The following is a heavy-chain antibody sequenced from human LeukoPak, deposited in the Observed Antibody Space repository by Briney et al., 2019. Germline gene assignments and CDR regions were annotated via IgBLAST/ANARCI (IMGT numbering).Heavy chain of an antibody. J-gene: IGHJ6*03. CDR2: INYSGTT. CDR3: ARSSVPYYYYNYSMDV. V-gene: IGHV4-59*01. Sequence: SETLSLTCIVSGGSISNYYWSWIRQSPGTGLEWIGFINYSGTTNYNPSLKSRVTISVDTSKNHFSLKLSSVTAADTAVYYCARSSVPYYYYNYSMDVWGNGTTVTVSS. D-gene: IGHD3-22*01. CDR1: GGSISNYY.